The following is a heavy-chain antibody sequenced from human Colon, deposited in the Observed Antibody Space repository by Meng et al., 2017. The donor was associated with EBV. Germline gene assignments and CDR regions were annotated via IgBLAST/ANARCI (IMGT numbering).Heavy chain of an antibody. CDR1: GDSHTNHNW. V-gene: IGHV4-4*02. CDR2: IPHRGSS. J-gene: IGHJ1*01. D-gene: IGHD3-10*01. Sequence: VELRESGPALVKPSETPSLPCAVSGDSHTNHNWWAWVRQPPGKGLDWIGEIPHRGSSAYNPSLKSRVSMSIDKPKNQFSLKLTSVTAADTAVYHCLRGSGGSVWGQGTLVTVSS. CDR3: LRGSGGSV.